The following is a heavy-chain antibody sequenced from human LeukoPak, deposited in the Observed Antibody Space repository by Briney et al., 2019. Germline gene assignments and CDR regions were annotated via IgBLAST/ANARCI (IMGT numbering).Heavy chain of an antibody. CDR1: GFTVSSNY. CDR2: IYSAGNT. D-gene: IGHD3-10*01. V-gene: IGHV3-53*04. J-gene: IGHJ5*02. Sequence: PGGSLRLSCVASGFTVSSNYMSWVRQAPGKGLEWVSVIYSAGNTYYADSVKGRFTISRHNSENTLYLHMNSLRVEDTAVYYCARGYGWFDPWGQGILVIVSS. CDR3: ARGYGWFDP.